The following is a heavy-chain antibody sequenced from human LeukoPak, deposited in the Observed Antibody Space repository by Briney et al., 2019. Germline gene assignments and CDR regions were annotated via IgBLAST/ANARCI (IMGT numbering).Heavy chain of an antibody. CDR1: GYTFTSYY. CDR2: INPNSGGT. V-gene: IGHV1-2*02. Sequence: ASVTVSCKASGYTFTSYYMHWVRQAPGQGLEWMGWINPNSGGTNYAQKFQGRVTMTRDTSISTAYMELSRLRSDDTAVYYCARDKIGYCSSTSCYDSYYYGMDVWGQGTTVTVSS. CDR3: ARDKIGYCSSTSCYDSYYYGMDV. D-gene: IGHD2-2*01. J-gene: IGHJ6*02.